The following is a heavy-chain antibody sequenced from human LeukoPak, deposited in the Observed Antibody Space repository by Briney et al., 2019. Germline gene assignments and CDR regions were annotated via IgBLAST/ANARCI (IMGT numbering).Heavy chain of an antibody. CDR2: INPDSGDT. CDR1: GYTFTDYY. CDR3: ARDLSSTPHWELDY. J-gene: IGHJ4*02. V-gene: IGHV1-2*06. D-gene: IGHD1-26*01. Sequence: VASVKVSCKASGYTFTDYYMHWVRQAPGQGLEWMGRINPDSGDTNSAQHFQGRVTMTRDTSISTVYMELSSLSSDDTAVYYCARDLSSTPHWELDYWGQGTLVTVSS.